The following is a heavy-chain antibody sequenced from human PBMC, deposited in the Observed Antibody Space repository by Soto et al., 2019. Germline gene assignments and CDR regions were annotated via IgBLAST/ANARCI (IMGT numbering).Heavy chain of an antibody. CDR2: IYPDNSDA. D-gene: IGHD1-1*01. Sequence: ESLKISFKVSGNSFTDYWSGWARQIPGKGLEWMGIIYPDNSDARYSPSFQGQVTISADKSVSTAYLQWSSLKASDTAIYYCARHINGYNPLDYWGQGTLVIVSS. CDR1: GNSFTDYW. V-gene: IGHV5-51*01. J-gene: IGHJ4*02. CDR3: ARHINGYNPLDY.